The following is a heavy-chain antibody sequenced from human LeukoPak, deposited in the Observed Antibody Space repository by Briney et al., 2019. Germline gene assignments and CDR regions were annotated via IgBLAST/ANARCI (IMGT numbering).Heavy chain of an antibody. D-gene: IGHD4-17*01. V-gene: IGHV4-59*12. CDR1: GGSISSYY. CDR2: IYYSGST. J-gene: IGHJ4*02. Sequence: SETLSLTCTASGGSISSYYWSWIRQPPGKGLEWIGYIYYSGSTNYNPSLKSRVTISVDTSKNQFSLKLSSVTAADTAVYYCARLSTVTTSFDYWGQGTLVTVSS. CDR3: ARLSTVTTSFDY.